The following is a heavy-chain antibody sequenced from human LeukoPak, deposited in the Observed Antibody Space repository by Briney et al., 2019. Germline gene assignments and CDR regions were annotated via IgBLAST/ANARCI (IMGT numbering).Heavy chain of an antibody. J-gene: IGHJ4*02. CDR3: ARSIAARREYYFDY. V-gene: IGHV4-38-2*01. D-gene: IGHD6-6*01. CDR1: GYSITSGYY. CDR2: IYYSGST. Sequence: PSETLSLTCGVAGYSITSGYYWAWIRQPPGKGLEWIGNIYYSGSTYYNPSLKSRVTISVDTSKNQFSLKLSSVTAADTAVYYCARSIAARREYYFDYWGQGTLVTVSS.